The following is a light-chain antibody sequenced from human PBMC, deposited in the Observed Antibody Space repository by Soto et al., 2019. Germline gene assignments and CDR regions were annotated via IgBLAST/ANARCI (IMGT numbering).Light chain of an antibody. CDR1: QSVSSNY. J-gene: IGKJ4*01. Sequence: EIVLTQSPGTLSLSPGERATLSCRASQSVSSNYLAWYQQKPGQAPRLLIYGASSRATGIPDRFSGSASGTIFTFTLGSPDPEDSAVYHCQQHCSSPLTFGGGTKVEIK. V-gene: IGKV3-20*01. CDR2: GAS. CDR3: QQHCSSPLT.